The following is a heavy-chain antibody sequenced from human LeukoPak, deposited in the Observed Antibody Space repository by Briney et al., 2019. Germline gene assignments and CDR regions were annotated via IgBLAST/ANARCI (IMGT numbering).Heavy chain of an antibody. CDR2: IYPGDSDT. J-gene: IGHJ4*02. Sequence: EESLKISCKGSGYSFTSYWIGWVRQMPGKGLEWMGIIYPGDSDTRYSPSFQGQVTISADKSVSTAYLQWSSLKASDTAMYYCARHGEYYYDSSGYYDYWGQGTLVTVSS. CDR3: ARHGEYYYDSSGYYDY. CDR1: GYSFTSYW. V-gene: IGHV5-51*01. D-gene: IGHD3-22*01.